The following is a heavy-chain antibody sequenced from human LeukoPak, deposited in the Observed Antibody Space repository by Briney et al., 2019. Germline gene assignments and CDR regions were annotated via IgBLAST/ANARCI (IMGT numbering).Heavy chain of an antibody. CDR1: GGTFSSYA. V-gene: IGHV3-30-3*01. Sequence: SCKASGGTFSSYAMHWVRQAPGKGLEWVAVISYDGSNKYYADSVKGRFTISRDNSKNTLYLQMNSLRAEDTAVYYCAREHDAFDIWGQGTMVTVSS. CDR2: ISYDGSNK. CDR3: AREHDAFDI. J-gene: IGHJ3*02.